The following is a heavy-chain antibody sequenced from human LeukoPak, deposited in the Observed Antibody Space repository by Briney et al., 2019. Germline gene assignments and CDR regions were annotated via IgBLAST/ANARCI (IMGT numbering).Heavy chain of an antibody. CDR1: GYTFTGYY. D-gene: IGHD3-10*01. CDR2: INPNSGGT. J-gene: IGHJ3*02. Sequence: ASVKVSCKASGYTFTGYYMHWVRQAPGQGLEWMGWINPNSGGTNYAQKFQGRVTMTRDTSISTAYMELSRLRSDDTAVYYCAAGNVTMGRGSLGGWDAFDMWGQGTMVTVSS. CDR3: AAGNVTMGRGSLGGWDAFDM. V-gene: IGHV1-2*02.